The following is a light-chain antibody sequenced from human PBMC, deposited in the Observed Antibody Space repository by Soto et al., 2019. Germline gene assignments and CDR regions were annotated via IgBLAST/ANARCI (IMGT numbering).Light chain of an antibody. Sequence: EIVLTQSPGTLSLSPGERATLSCRASQSVSNNYLAWYQQKPGQAPRLLIYGASNRATGIPDRFSGSGSGTDFTLTISRLEPEDFAVYYCQQYGSSGTFGQGTQMEIK. V-gene: IGKV3-20*01. J-gene: IGKJ1*01. CDR3: QQYGSSGT. CDR1: QSVSNNY. CDR2: GAS.